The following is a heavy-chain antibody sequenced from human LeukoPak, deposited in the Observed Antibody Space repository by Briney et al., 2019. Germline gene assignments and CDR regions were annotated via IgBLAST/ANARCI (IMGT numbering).Heavy chain of an antibody. CDR1: GFIFTNYF. D-gene: IGHD3-3*01. Sequence: GGSLRLSCAASGFIFTNYFMSWVRQAPGKGLEWVASIKHDGSEKYYVDSVRGRFTISRDNTKNSLYLQMSSLRAEDTAVYYCATDRGWRTSGYYLYYFEYLGQGTLVTFSS. V-gene: IGHV3-7*01. J-gene: IGHJ4*02. CDR3: ATDRGWRTSGYYLYYFEY. CDR2: IKHDGSEK.